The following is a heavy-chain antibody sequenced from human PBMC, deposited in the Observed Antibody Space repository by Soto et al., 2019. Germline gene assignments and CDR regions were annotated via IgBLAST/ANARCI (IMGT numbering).Heavy chain of an antibody. CDR1: GGSFSGYD. V-gene: IGHV4-34*01. CDR2: INHSGST. CDR3: ARVSGSYYYGMDV. D-gene: IGHD1-26*01. J-gene: IGHJ6*02. Sequence: PSETLSLTYAVYGGSFSGYDWTWIRQPPGTGLEWIGEINHSGSTNYNPSLKSRVTISVDTSKNQFSLKLSSVTAADTAVYYCARVSGSYYYGMDVWGQGITVTV.